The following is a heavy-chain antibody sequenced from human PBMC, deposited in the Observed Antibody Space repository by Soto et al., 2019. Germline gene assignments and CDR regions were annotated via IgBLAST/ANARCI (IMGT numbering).Heavy chain of an antibody. D-gene: IGHD5-12*01. CDR3: ASPRDGYNSRPFDY. CDR1: GFTFSSYA. V-gene: IGHV3-30-3*01. Sequence: VGSLRLSCAASGFTFSSYAMHWVRQAPGKGLEWVAVISYDGSNKYYADSVKGRFTISRDNSKNTLYLQMNSLRAEDTAVYYCASPRDGYNSRPFDYWGQGTLVTVSS. J-gene: IGHJ4*02. CDR2: ISYDGSNK.